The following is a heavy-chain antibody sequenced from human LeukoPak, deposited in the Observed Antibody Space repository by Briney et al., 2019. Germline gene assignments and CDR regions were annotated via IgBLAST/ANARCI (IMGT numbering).Heavy chain of an antibody. CDR2: INLKIGGT. D-gene: IGHD5-24*01. V-gene: IGHV1-2*02. Sequence: ASVRVSCKASGYTFTDYYFHWVRQAPGQGLEWMGWINLKIGGTNYAQKFQGRVTMTRDTSISTAYMELSRLRSDDTAVYYCARDLGRWLQLRVGYWGQGTLVTVSS. CDR3: ARDLGRWLQLRVGY. J-gene: IGHJ4*02. CDR1: GYTFTDYY.